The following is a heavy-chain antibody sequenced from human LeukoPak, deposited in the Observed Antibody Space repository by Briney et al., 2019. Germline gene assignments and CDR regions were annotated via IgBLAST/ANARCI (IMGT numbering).Heavy chain of an antibody. CDR1: GYTFTSYD. Sequence: GASVKVSCKASGYTFTSYDINWVRQATGQGLEWMGWMNPNSGNTGYAQKFQGRVTMTRNTSISTAYMELSSLRSEDTAVYYCARVPVSYCSGGSCFQYYYYYYGMDVWGQGTTVTVSS. CDR3: ARVPVSYCSGGSCFQYYYYYYGMDV. CDR2: MNPNSGNT. D-gene: IGHD2-15*01. V-gene: IGHV1-8*01. J-gene: IGHJ6*02.